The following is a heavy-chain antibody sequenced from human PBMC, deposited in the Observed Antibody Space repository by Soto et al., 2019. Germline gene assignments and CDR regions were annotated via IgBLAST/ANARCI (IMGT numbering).Heavy chain of an antibody. Sequence: QVQLQQWGAGLLKPSETLSLTCAVKCGSLSGDSWSWIRQPPGKGLAWMGEINPRGTINYNPSLRMRAIRLVFTPKKELTRKLNSVTAADSAFYYCAIGGGCISGDMVWFDPWGQGTLGTFSS. V-gene: IGHV4-34*01. CDR1: CGSLSGDS. CDR2: INPRGTI. CDR3: AIGGGCISGDMVWFDP. D-gene: IGHD6-13*01. J-gene: IGHJ5*02.